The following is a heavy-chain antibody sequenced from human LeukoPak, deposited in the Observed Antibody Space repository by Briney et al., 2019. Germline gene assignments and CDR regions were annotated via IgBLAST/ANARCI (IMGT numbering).Heavy chain of an antibody. CDR1: GFTFSSYS. J-gene: IGHJ4*02. V-gene: IGHV3-21*01. CDR3: ARDKENGGSYFDY. CDR2: ISSSSSYI. D-gene: IGHD1-26*01. Sequence: GGVLRLSCAASGFTFSSYSMNGVREAPGKGREWVSYISSSSSYIYYADSVKGRFTISRDNAKNSLYLQMNSLRAEDTAVYYCARDKENGGSYFDYWGQGTLVTVSS.